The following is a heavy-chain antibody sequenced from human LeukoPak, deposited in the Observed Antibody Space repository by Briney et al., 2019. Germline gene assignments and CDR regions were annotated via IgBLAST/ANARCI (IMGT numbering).Heavy chain of an antibody. V-gene: IGHV1-2*02. J-gene: IGHJ4*02. CDR2: IHPRSGET. CDR3: ARDGEYGTGSYYRGCFDY. CDR1: GYTFTGYH. Sequence: GASVKVSCKASGYTFTGYHIHWVRQAPGQGLEWMGWIHPRSGETNYAYKFRGRVTMTRDTSISTTYMDLGSLGSDDTAVYYRARDGEYGTGSYYRGCFDYWGQGTLVTVSS. D-gene: IGHD3-10*01.